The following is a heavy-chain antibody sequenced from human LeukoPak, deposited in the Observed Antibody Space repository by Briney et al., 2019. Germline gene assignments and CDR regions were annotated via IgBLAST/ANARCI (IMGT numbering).Heavy chain of an antibody. D-gene: IGHD3-10*01. CDR2: ISSSGSTI. Sequence: GGSLRLSCAASGFTFSSYEMNWVRQAPGKGLEWVSYISSSGSTIYYADSVKGRFTISRDNAKNSLYLQMNSLRAEDTAVYYCARGDYYGSVLSYYYYYYMDVWGKGTTVTISS. CDR3: ARGDYYGSVLSYYYYYYMDV. CDR1: GFTFSSYE. V-gene: IGHV3-48*03. J-gene: IGHJ6*03.